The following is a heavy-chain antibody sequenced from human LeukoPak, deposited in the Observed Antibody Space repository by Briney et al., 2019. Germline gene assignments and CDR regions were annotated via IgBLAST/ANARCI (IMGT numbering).Heavy chain of an antibody. V-gene: IGHV4-30-2*01. Sequence: SETLSLTCAVSGGSISSGGYSWSWIRQPPGKGLEWIGYIYHSGSTYYNPSLKSRVTISVDRSKNQFSLKLSSVTAADTAVYYCATEAAVGTLDHHLFDYWGQGTLVTVSS. J-gene: IGHJ4*02. D-gene: IGHD6-25*01. CDR3: ATEAAVGTLDHHLFDY. CDR1: GGSISSGGYS. CDR2: IYHSGST.